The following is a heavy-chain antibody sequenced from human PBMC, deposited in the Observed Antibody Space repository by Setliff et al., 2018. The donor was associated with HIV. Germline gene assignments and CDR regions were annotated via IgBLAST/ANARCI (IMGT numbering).Heavy chain of an antibody. CDR3: ASGSGYCKNGVCYIGVHRTPDKYYFDS. D-gene: IGHD2-8*01. J-gene: IGHJ4*02. Sequence: SVKVSCKAAGYSFHSYGLSWVRLAPGQGLEWMGGIIPLFGTANYAQRFQGRVTMTTDELMTTAYLELSSLRSEDTAVYYCASGSGYCKNGVCYIGVHRTPDKYYFDSWGQGALVTVSS. CDR2: IIPLFGTA. CDR1: GYSFHSYG. V-gene: IGHV1-69*05.